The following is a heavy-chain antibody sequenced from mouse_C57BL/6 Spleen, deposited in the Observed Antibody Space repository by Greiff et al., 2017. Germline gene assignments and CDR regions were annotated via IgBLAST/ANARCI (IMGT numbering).Heavy chain of an antibody. CDR2: IYPGSGST. J-gene: IGHJ4*01. CDR1: GYTFTSYW. CDR3: ARSGGNSCSMDY. Sequence: VQLQQPGAELVKPGASVKMSCKASGYTFTSYWITWVKQRPGQGLEWIGDIYPGSGSTNYNEKFKSKATLTVDTSSSTAYMQLSSLTSEDSAVYYWARSGGNSCSMDYWGQGTSVTVSS. D-gene: IGHD2-1*01. V-gene: IGHV1-55*01.